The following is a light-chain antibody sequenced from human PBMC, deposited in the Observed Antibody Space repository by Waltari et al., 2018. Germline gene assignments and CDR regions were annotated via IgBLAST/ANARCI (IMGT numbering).Light chain of an antibody. J-gene: IGKJ3*01. Sequence: IQLTQSPSSLSPSVGDRVTITCRAGRTVSTYLNWYQQKPGKAPKLLIYAASILQSGVPSRFSGSGSWTEFSLTIASLQPEDSATYYCQQSFDSVFTFGPGTTVNV. CDR1: RTVSTY. CDR2: AAS. V-gene: IGKV1-39*01. CDR3: QQSFDSVFT.